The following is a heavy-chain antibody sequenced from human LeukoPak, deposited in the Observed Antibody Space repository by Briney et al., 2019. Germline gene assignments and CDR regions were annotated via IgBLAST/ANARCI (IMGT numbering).Heavy chain of an antibody. Sequence: SQTLSLTCTVSGGSISSGSYYWSWIRQPAGKGLEWIGRIYTSGSTNYNPSLKNRVTISVDTSKNQFSLKLNSVTAADTAVYFCAAFYLDTNNWFRVTWGQGTLVTVSS. CDR2: IYTSGST. CDR1: GGSISSGSYY. CDR3: AAFYLDTNNWFRVT. J-gene: IGHJ4*02. V-gene: IGHV4-61*02. D-gene: IGHD1-20*01.